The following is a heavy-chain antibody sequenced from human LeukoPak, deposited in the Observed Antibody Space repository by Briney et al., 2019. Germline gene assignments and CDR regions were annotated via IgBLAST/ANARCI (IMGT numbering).Heavy chain of an antibody. V-gene: IGHV3-53*01. Sequence: GGSLRLSCTVSGFTVSSNSMSWVRQAPGKGLEWVSFIYSDNTHYSDSVKGRFTISRDNSKNTLYLQMNSLRTEDTAVYYCARRAGDYSHPYDYWGQGTLVTVSS. CDR2: IYSDNT. CDR3: ARRAGDYSHPYDY. D-gene: IGHD3-22*01. CDR1: GFTVSSNS. J-gene: IGHJ4*02.